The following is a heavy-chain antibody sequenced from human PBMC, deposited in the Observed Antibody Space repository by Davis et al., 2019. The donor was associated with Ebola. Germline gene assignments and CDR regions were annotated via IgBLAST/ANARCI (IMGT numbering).Heavy chain of an antibody. CDR2: IYPGDSDT. CDR3: ARTPGMVWSGLHLDY. D-gene: IGHD3-3*01. Sequence: KVSCKGSGYSFTSYWIGWVRQMPGKGLEWMGIIYPGDSDTRYSPSFQGQVTISADKSISTAYLQWSSLKASDTAMYYCARTPGMVWSGLHLDYWGQGTLVTVSS. J-gene: IGHJ4*02. CDR1: GYSFTSYW. V-gene: IGHV5-51*01.